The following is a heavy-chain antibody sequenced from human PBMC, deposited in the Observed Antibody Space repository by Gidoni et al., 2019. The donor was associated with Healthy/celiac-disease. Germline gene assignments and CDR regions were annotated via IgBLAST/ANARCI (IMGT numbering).Heavy chain of an antibody. CDR2: IYYSGST. D-gene: IGHD2-2*01. CDR1: GGSIRSSSYY. V-gene: IGHV4-39*01. CDR3: ARGHLYQLGPFDFDY. Sequence: QLQLQESGPGLVKPSETLSLTCTVSGGSIRSSSYYWGWIRQPPGKGLEWIGSIYYSGSTYYNPSLKSRVTISVDTSKNQFSLKLSSVTAADTAVYYCARGHLYQLGPFDFDYWGQGTLVTVSS. J-gene: IGHJ4*02.